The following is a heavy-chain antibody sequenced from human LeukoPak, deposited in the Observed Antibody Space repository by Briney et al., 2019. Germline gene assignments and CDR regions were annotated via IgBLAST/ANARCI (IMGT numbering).Heavy chain of an antibody. CDR3: AKVTATIKGSYYYYMDV. V-gene: IGHV3-23*01. CDR2: ISGSGGST. J-gene: IGHJ6*03. Sequence: PGGSLRLSCAASGSTFSSYAMSWVRQAPGKGLEWVSAISGSGGSTYYADSVKGRFTISRDNTKNTLYLQMNSLRAEDTAVYYCAKVTATIKGSYYYYMDVWGKGTTVTVSS. CDR1: GSTFSSYA. D-gene: IGHD5-24*01.